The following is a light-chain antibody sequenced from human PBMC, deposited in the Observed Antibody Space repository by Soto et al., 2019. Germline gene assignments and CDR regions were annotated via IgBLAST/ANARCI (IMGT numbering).Light chain of an antibody. CDR1: SSDVGGYNY. V-gene: IGLV2-14*01. CDR3: SSFTSSNTYV. J-gene: IGLJ1*01. CDR2: DVS. Sequence: QSARTQPASVTGSPGQSIGISCTGTSSDVGGYNYVSWYQQHPGKAPKLMIYDVSNRPSGVSNRFSGSKSGNTASLTISELQAEDEADYYCSSFTSSNTYVFGTGTKVTVL.